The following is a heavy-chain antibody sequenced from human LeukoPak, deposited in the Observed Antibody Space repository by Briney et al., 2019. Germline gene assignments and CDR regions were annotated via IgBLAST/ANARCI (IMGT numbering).Heavy chain of an antibody. D-gene: IGHD2-15*01. CDR1: GGSISSCYYY. Sequence: PSETLSLTCSVSGGSISSCYYYWSWIPQPPGRGLEWFGSSYYSDSTYYHPSLKSRVTISVVTSKNQFSLKLSSVTTADTAVYYCAREMERVVTQTPYFDYWGQGTLVTVSS. CDR2: SYYSDST. V-gene: IGHV4-39*02. J-gene: IGHJ4*02. CDR3: AREMERVVTQTPYFDY.